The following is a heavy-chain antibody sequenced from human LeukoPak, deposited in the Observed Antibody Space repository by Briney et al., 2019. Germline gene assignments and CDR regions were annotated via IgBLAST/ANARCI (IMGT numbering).Heavy chain of an antibody. CDR3: TTDLSGSSDDY. CDR1: GFTFSNAW. D-gene: IGHD6-25*01. J-gene: IGHJ4*02. CDR2: IKSKFDGGTT. Sequence: GGSLRLSCAASGFTFSNAWMNWVRQAPGKGLEWVGRIKSKFDGGTTNYPTPVKGRFTISRDDSKTTLYLQMNSLKTEDTAVYYCTTDLSGSSDDYWGQGTLVTVSS. V-gene: IGHV3-15*01.